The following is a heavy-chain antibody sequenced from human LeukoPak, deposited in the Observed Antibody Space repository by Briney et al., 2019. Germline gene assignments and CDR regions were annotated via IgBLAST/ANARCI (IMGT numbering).Heavy chain of an antibody. J-gene: IGHJ4*02. V-gene: IGHV1-69*05. CDR3: ARTAARRFDY. D-gene: IGHD6-6*01. CDR1: GGTFSSYA. CDR2: IIPIFGTA. Sequence: SVKVSCKASGGTFSSYAISWVRQAPGQGLEWMGGIIPIFGTATYAQKFQGRVTMTRDTSTSTVYMELSSLRSDDTAVYYCARTAARRFDYWGQGTLVTVSS.